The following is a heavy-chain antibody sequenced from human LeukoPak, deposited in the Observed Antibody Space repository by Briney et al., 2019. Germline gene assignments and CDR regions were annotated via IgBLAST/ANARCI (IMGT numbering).Heavy chain of an antibody. Sequence: PSQTLSLTCTVSGGSISSGGYYWSWIRQHPGKGLEWIGYIYYSGSTYYNPSLKSRVTISVDTSKNQFSLKLSSVTVADTAVYYCARGMRTTANNWFDPWGQGTLVTVSS. CDR1: GGSISSGGYY. J-gene: IGHJ5*02. CDR2: IYYSGST. V-gene: IGHV4-31*03. D-gene: IGHD2/OR15-2a*01. CDR3: ARGMRTTANNWFDP.